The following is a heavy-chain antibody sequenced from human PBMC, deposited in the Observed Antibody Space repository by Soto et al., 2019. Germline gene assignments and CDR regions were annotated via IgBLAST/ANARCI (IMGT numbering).Heavy chain of an antibody. CDR1: GFTVSSNY. J-gene: IGHJ6*02. Sequence: EVQLVETGGGLIQPGGSLRLSCAASGFTVSSNYMSWVRQAPGKGLEWVSLIYSGGSTSYADSVRGRFTISRDNSKNMVYLQMNSLRAEDTAVYYCARAGMVANYYYYYGLDVWGQGTTVTVSS. D-gene: IGHD5-12*01. V-gene: IGHV3-53*02. CDR3: ARAGMVANYYYYYGLDV. CDR2: IYSGGST.